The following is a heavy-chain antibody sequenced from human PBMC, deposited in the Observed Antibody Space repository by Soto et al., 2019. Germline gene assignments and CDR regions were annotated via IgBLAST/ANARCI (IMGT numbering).Heavy chain of an antibody. CDR3: ASAYGSGSYIDY. Sequence: SETLSLTCTVSGGSISSYCWSWIRQPPGKGLEWIGYIYYSGSTNYNPSLKSRVTISVDTSKNQFSLKLSSVTAADTAVYYCASAYGSGSYIDYWGPGTMVTVYS. V-gene: IGHV4-59*01. D-gene: IGHD3-10*01. J-gene: IGHJ4*02. CDR2: IYYSGST. CDR1: GGSISSYC.